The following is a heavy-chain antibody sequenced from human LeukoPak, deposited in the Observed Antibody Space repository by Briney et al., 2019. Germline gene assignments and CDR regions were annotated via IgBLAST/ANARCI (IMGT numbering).Heavy chain of an antibody. Sequence: ASVKVSCKASGYTFTSYDINWVRQATGQGLEWMGWMNPNSGNTGYAQKFQGRVTTTRNTSISTAYMELSSLRSEDTAVYYCARRYYYGSGSYYPNDYWGQGTLVTVSS. CDR2: MNPNSGNT. V-gene: IGHV1-8*01. CDR1: GYTFTSYD. D-gene: IGHD3-10*01. J-gene: IGHJ4*02. CDR3: ARRYYYGSGSYYPNDY.